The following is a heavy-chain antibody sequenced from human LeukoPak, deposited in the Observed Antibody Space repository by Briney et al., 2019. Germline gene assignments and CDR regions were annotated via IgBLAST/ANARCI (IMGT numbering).Heavy chain of an antibody. Sequence: GGSLRLSCAASGFTFSSYSMTWVRQAPEQVLEWVSSISGSGGTTYHADSVKGRFTISRDISKNTLYLQMNSLRAEDTAAYYCAKSRASSGVAPAGYDYWGQGTLVTVSS. CDR1: GFTFSSYS. V-gene: IGHV3-23*01. CDR2: ISGSGGTT. D-gene: IGHD6-13*01. J-gene: IGHJ4*02. CDR3: AKSRASSGVAPAGYDY.